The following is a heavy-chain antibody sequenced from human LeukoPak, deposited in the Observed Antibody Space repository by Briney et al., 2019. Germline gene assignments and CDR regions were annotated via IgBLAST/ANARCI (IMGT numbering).Heavy chain of an antibody. CDR3: ARDSSSGSDGYFQH. J-gene: IGHJ1*01. D-gene: IGHD6-19*01. V-gene: IGHV1-69*05. CDR1: RGTFTSYA. CDR2: IITIFGTA. Sequence: SVKVSCKASRGTFTSYAISWVRQAPGQGLEWRGEIITIFGTANYAQKFQGRVTITTDESTSTAYMELSSLRSEDTAVYYCARDSSSGSDGYFQHWGQGTLVTVSS.